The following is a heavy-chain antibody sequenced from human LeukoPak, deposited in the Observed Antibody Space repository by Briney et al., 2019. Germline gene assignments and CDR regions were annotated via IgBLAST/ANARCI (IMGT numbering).Heavy chain of an antibody. CDR1: GYSFTSYW. CDR3: ARGAVEAGNQKGYYMDV. CDR2: IYPGDSDT. D-gene: IGHD1-26*01. Sequence: GESLKISCKGSGYSFTSYWIGWVRQMPGKGLEWMGIIYPGDSDTRYSPSFQGQVTISADKSISTAYLQWSSLKASDTAMYYCARGAVEAGNQKGYYMDVWGKGTTVTVSS. V-gene: IGHV5-51*01. J-gene: IGHJ6*03.